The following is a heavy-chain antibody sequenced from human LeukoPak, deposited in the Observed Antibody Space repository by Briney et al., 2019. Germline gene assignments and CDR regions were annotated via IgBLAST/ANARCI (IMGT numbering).Heavy chain of an antibody. CDR2: IFYTGGT. CDR1: GDSISSRNYY. D-gene: IGHD6-13*01. J-gene: IGHJ5*02. Sequence: SETLYLTCTVSGDSISSRNYYWGWIRQPPGKGLEWIGSIFYTGGTYYNPSLKSRVTLSVDTSKNQFSLKMSSVTAADTAIYYCARDFPAAGHWGWFGPWGPGTQVTVSS. V-gene: IGHV4-39*07. CDR3: ARDFPAAGHWGWFGP.